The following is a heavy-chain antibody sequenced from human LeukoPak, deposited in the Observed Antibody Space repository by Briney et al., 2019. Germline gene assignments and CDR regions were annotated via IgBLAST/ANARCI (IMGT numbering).Heavy chain of an antibody. Sequence: GGSLRLSCAASGFTFSSYAMHWVRQAPGEGLDWLAVISNDGNKQYYADSVKGRFTISRDNSKNTLYLQMNSLRAEDTAVFYCARDSEGLQLDYWGQGTLVTVSS. V-gene: IGHV3-30-3*01. CDR1: GFTFSSYA. D-gene: IGHD5-24*01. CDR2: ISNDGNKQ. CDR3: ARDSEGLQLDY. J-gene: IGHJ4*02.